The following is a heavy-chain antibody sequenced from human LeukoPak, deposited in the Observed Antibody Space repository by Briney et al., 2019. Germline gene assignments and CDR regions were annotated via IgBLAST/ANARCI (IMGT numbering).Heavy chain of an antibody. CDR1: GGSISSYY. Sequence: SETLSLTCTASGGSISSYYWSWIRQPPGKGLEWIGYIYYSGSTNYNPSLKSRVTISVDTSKNQFSLKLSSVTAADTAVYYCARDLEAYWYFDLWGRGTLVTVSS. J-gene: IGHJ2*01. V-gene: IGHV4-59*01. CDR2: IYYSGST. CDR3: ARDLEAYWYFDL.